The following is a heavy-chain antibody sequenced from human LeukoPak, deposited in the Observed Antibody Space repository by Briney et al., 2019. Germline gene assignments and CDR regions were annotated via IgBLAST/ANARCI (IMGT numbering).Heavy chain of an antibody. J-gene: IGHJ3*02. D-gene: IGHD6-19*01. Sequence: PGGSLRLSCAASGCTLSSNEMNWVRQAPGKGLEWLSYISSSGGTIHYVASVKGRFTISRANAKNSLFLQMNSLRAEDTAVYYCASGVHYSSGWINIWGQGTMVTVSS. V-gene: IGHV3-48*03. CDR1: GCTLSSNE. CDR3: ASGVHYSSGWINI. CDR2: ISSSGGTI.